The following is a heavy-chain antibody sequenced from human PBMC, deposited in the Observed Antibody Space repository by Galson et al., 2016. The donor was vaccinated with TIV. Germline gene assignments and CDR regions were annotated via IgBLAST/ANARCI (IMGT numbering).Heavy chain of an antibody. J-gene: IGHJ6*02. CDR3: AKGRGYGYGYPQDYYYGMDD. V-gene: IGHV3-9*01. Sequence: SLRLSCAASGFTFEHYGMHWVRQAPGKGLEWVSGISSNSVYLGYADSVKGRFTISRDNAKKSLDLQMNSLRPEDTALYYCAKGRGYGYGYPQDYYYGMDDWGQGTTVTVS. CDR2: ISSNSVYL. CDR1: GFTFEHYG. D-gene: IGHD5-18*01.